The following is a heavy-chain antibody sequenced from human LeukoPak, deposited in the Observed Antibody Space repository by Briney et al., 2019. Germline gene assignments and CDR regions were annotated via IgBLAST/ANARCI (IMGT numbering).Heavy chain of an antibody. CDR2: INSDGSSA. D-gene: IGHD1-26*01. V-gene: IGHV3-74*01. Sequence: QPGGSLRLSCAASGFTFSSYWMHWVRQAPGKGLVWVSRINSDGSSASYADSVKGRFTISRDNAKNTLYLQMNSLRAEDTAVYYCARALSGSYFGSPGLWGQGTLVTVSS. J-gene: IGHJ4*02. CDR1: GFTFSSYW. CDR3: ARALSGSYFGSPGL.